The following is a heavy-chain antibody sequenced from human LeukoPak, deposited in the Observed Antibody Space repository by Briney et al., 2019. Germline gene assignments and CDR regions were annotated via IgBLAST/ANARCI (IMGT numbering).Heavy chain of an antibody. D-gene: IGHD6-19*01. CDR1: GFTFSSYG. V-gene: IGHV3-33*01. J-gene: IGHJ4*02. Sequence: PGGSLRLSCTASGFTFSSYGMHWVRQAPGQGLEWVAVIWYDGSNKYYADSVKGRFTISRDNSKNTLYLQMNSLRAEDTAVYYCARDIRTGYSSGLVDYWGQGTLVTVSS. CDR3: ARDIRTGYSSGLVDY. CDR2: IWYDGSNK.